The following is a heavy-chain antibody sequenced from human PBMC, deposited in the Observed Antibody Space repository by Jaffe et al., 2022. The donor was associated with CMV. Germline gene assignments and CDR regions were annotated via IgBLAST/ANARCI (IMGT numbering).Heavy chain of an antibody. Sequence: QVQLVQSGAEVKKPGSSVKVSCKASGGTFSSYAISWVRQAPGQGLEWMGGIIPIFGTANYAQKFQGRVTITADESTSTAYMELSSLRSEDTAVYYCARVPLAYCGGDCYFGAHRTSYYYYYGMDVWGQGTTVTVSS. CDR1: GGTFSSYA. CDR3: ARVPLAYCGGDCYFGAHRTSYYYYYGMDV. D-gene: IGHD2-21*02. CDR2: IIPIFGTA. V-gene: IGHV1-69*01. J-gene: IGHJ6*02.